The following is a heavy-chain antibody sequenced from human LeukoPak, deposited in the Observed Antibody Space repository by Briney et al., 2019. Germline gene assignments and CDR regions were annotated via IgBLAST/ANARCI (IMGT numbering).Heavy chain of an antibody. CDR1: GGSFSGYY. J-gene: IGHJ6*03. Sequence: SETLSLTCAVYGGSFSGYYWSWIRQPPGKGLEWIGEINHSGSTNYNPSLKSRVTISVDTSKNQFSLKLSSVTAADTAVYYCARLGRIWGYYYYMDVWGKGTTVTISS. D-gene: IGHD3-16*01. CDR3: ARLGRIWGYYYYMDV. CDR2: INHSGST. V-gene: IGHV4-34*01.